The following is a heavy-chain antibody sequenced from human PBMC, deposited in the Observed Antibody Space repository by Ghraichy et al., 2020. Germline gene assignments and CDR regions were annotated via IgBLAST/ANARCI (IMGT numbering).Heavy chain of an antibody. Sequence: SETLSLTCTVYGGSISSSSYYWGWIRQPPGKGLEWIVSINYSGSTYYNLSLKSRVTISVDTSKNQFSLKLSSVTAADTAVYYCATIPYYDFQVDYYYAMDDWGQGTTVTVSS. V-gene: IGHV4-39*01. D-gene: IGHD3-3*01. CDR2: INYSGST. CDR3: ATIPYYDFQVDYYYAMDD. CDR1: GGSISSSSYY. J-gene: IGHJ6*02.